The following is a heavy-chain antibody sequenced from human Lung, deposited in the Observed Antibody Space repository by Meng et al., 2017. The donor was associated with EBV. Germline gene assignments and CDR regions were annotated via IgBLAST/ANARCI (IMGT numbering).Heavy chain of an antibody. V-gene: IGHV4-39*01. CDR2: IYYSGGS. CDR1: GGSSSPSSYY. D-gene: IGHD6-19*01. J-gene: IGHJ4*02. CDR3: ARPSIAVADWDY. Sequence: PPESLSPAGTFYGGSSSPSSYYWCWIRQPPGKGLEWIESIYYSGGSYYNPSLKSRVTISVDTSKNQFSLKLSSVTAADTAVYYCARPSIAVADWDYWGQGTLVTVSS.